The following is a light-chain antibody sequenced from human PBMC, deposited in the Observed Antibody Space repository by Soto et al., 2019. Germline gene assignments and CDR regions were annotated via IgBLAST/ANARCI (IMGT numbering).Light chain of an antibody. Sequence: DIQLTQSPYFLSASVGDRVTITCRASQGIGSYLAWYQQKPGKAPKLLISGASTLQSGVPSRFSGSGSGTEFTLTISSLQPEDLATYSCQQLHSWGVTFGGGTKVDIK. J-gene: IGKJ4*01. CDR1: QGIGSY. CDR3: QQLHSWGVT. V-gene: IGKV1-9*01. CDR2: GAS.